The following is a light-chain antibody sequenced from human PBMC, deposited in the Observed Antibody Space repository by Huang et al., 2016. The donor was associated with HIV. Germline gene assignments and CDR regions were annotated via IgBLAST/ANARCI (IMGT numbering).Light chain of an antibody. CDR2: AAS. V-gene: IGKV1-39*01. J-gene: IGKJ4*01. CDR3: QQTYSVPLT. Sequence: DIQMTQSPYSLSASVGDWVTITCRASQTISNYLIWYQQKQGKAPKLLIFAASSLESGVPSRCSGTGTGTDFTLTISSLQPEDFATYYCQQTYSVPLTFGGGTKVEIK. CDR1: QTISNY.